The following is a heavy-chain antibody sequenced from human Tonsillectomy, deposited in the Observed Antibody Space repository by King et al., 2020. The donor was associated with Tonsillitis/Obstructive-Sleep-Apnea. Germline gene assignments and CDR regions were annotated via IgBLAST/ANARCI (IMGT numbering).Heavy chain of an antibody. CDR3: ARHTRAPDC. V-gene: IGHV3-11*05. CDR2: IIGRGEYT. Sequence: QLVQSGGGVVKPGGSLRLSCAASGLPFSDCYMSWFRQSPGKGLECISYIIGRGEYTIYVDSVKGRVTISRENAKNLLYLQMNSLKAEDTAVYYCARHTRAPDCWGQGTLVTVSS. CDR1: GLPFSDCY. J-gene: IGHJ4*02.